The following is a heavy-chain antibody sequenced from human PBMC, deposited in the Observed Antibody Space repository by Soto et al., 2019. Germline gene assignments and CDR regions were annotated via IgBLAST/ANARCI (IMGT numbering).Heavy chain of an antibody. V-gene: IGHV1-18*04. Sequence: QAPLVQSGAEVKKRGASGKVSRKASGYTFSNYDMTWVRQAPGHGLEWMGWISPKNGKTNYAQKFQGKFTMTTDTSTSTAHLEVTSLKSDDTAVNYCATVGADYDFWNSDPRLDAWGQGTTVTVS. J-gene: IGHJ6*02. D-gene: IGHD3-3*01. CDR2: ISPKNGKT. CDR3: ATVGADYDFWNSDPRLDA. CDR1: GYTFSNYD.